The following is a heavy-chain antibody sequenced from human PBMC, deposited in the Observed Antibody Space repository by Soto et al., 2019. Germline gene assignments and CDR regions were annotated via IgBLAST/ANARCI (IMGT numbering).Heavy chain of an antibody. CDR2: ISAYNGNT. V-gene: IGHV1-18*01. J-gene: IGHJ6*02. D-gene: IGHD2-2*01. CDR3: AREGLVLVPTTVNSDYYYYAMDV. Sequence: ASVTVSCKASGYTFSSYHIIWVRQATGQGLEWMGWISAYNGNTNYAQKFEGRVTITADESTSTAYMELSSLRSDDTAVYYCAREGLVLVPTTVNSDYYYYAMDVWGQGTTVTVSS. CDR1: GYTFSSYH.